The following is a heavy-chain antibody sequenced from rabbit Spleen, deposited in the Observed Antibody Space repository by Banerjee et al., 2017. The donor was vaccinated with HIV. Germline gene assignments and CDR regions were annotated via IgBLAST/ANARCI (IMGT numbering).Heavy chain of an antibody. Sequence: QEQLKETGGDLVKPGASLTLTCIASGVSFSGSSYMCWVRQAPGKGLEWIACIEGGSSSFTYFASWAKGRFTISKTSSTTVTLQMTSLTAADTATYFCARNFDLWGQGTLVTVS. CDR2: IEGGSSSFT. J-gene: IGHJ4*01. V-gene: IGHV1S45*01. CDR1: GVSFSGSSY. CDR3: ARNFDL.